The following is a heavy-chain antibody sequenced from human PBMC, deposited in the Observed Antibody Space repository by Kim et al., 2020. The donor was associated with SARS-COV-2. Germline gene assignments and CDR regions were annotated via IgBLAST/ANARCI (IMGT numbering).Heavy chain of an antibody. V-gene: IGHV4-59*01. D-gene: IGHD1-1*01. CDR3: ARVGNGPKYYYYYYGMDV. Sequence: KSRVTKSVDTSKNQFSLRLSSVTAADTAVYYCARVGNGPKYYYYYYGMDVWGQGTTVTVSS. J-gene: IGHJ6*02.